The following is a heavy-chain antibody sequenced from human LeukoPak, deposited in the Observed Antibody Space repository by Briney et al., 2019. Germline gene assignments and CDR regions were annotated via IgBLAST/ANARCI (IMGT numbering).Heavy chain of an antibody. Sequence: GGSLRLSCAVSGFTFSNYAISWVRQAPGKGLEWVSSISGSGDTTYYADPVKGRFTISRDNSKNTLYLQMNSLRAEDTAVYYCAKIAVPRTAAAGIDYWGQGTLVTVSS. D-gene: IGHD6-13*01. J-gene: IGHJ4*02. CDR2: ISGSGDTT. V-gene: IGHV3-23*01. CDR3: AKIAVPRTAAAGIDY. CDR1: GFTFSNYA.